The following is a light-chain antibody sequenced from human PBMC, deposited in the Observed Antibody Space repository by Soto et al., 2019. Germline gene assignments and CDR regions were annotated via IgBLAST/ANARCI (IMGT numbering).Light chain of an antibody. V-gene: IGLV1-47*02. CDR1: SSNIGSNY. Sequence: QSVLTQPPSASGTPGQRVTISCSGSSSNIGSNYVYWYQQLPGTAPKLLIYGNNQRPSGVPDRFSGSKSGTSASLAITGLRSDDEADYYCAAWDDSLSGRVFGGGTKVTVL. J-gene: IGLJ3*02. CDR2: GNN. CDR3: AAWDDSLSGRV.